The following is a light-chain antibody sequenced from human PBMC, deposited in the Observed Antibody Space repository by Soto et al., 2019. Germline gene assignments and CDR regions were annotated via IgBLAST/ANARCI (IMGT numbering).Light chain of an antibody. V-gene: IGLV2-23*02. CDR2: EVN. CDR3: CSYAGSSTLYV. J-gene: IGLJ1*01. CDR1: SSDIGTYNL. Sequence: QSALTQPASVSGSPGQSITISCTGTSSDIGTYNLVSWYQQHPGKAPKLTIYEVNKRPSGVSDRFSGSKSGNTASLTISGLQAEDEADYYCCSYAGSSTLYVFGTGTKLTVL.